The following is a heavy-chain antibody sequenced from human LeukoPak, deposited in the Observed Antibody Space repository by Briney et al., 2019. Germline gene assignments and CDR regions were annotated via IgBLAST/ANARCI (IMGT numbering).Heavy chain of an antibody. CDR3: ARLSGPWYSSSSWAFDP. D-gene: IGHD6-6*01. CDR2: IYYSGST. Sequence: KPSETLSLTCTVSGGSMSSHYWSWIRQPPGKGLEWIGYIYYSGSTNYNPSLKSRVTISVDTSKNQFSLKLSSVTAADTAVYYCARLSGPWYSSSSWAFDPWGQGTLATVSS. J-gene: IGHJ5*02. CDR1: GGSMSSHY. V-gene: IGHV4-59*11.